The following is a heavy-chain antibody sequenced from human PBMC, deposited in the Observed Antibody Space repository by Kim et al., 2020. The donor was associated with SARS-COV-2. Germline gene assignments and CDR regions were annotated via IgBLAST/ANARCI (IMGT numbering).Heavy chain of an antibody. D-gene: IGHD3-10*01. V-gene: IGHV3-30*07. CDR3: ARDGETYPGSDNWFDP. J-gene: IGHJ5*02. Sequence: SVKGRFTISRDNSKNTLYLQMNSLRAEDTAVYYCARDGETYPGSDNWFDPWGQGTLVTVSS.